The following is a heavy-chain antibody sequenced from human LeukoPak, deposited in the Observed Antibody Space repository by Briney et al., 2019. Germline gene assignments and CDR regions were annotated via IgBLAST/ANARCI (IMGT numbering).Heavy chain of an antibody. CDR1: GFTFSAYA. J-gene: IGHJ4*02. V-gene: IGHV3-64D*09. D-gene: IGHD1-1*01. CDR3: VKITSVTGGDC. CDR2: ISNNGGSS. Sequence: PGGSLRLSCSASGFTFSAYAMYWVRQAPGKGLEYVLGISNNGGSSFYADSVKGRFTISRDNSKNTLYLQMRSLRAEDTAVYYCVKITSVTGGDCWGQGTRLTVSS.